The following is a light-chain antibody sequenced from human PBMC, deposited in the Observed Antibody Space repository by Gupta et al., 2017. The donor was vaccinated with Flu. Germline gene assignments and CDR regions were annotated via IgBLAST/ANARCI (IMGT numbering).Light chain of an antibody. V-gene: IGLV3-10*01. CDR1: ALAKKY. Sequence: GQTARITCSGDALAKKYAYWYQQKAGQAPVLIIYEDRKRPSGIPERFSGSSSGTMATLTISGAQVEDEADYYCYSTDTSCNHRVFGGGTKLTVL. J-gene: IGLJ3*02. CDR2: EDR. CDR3: YSTDTSCNHRV.